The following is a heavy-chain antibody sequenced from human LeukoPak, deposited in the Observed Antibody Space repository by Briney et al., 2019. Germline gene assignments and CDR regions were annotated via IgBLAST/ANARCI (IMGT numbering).Heavy chain of an antibody. D-gene: IGHD1-26*01. CDR1: GFTFSSYA. CDR2: ISGSGGST. Sequence: GGSLRLSCAASGFTFSSYAMSWVRQAPGKGLEWVSAISGSGGSTYYADSVKGRFTISRDNSKNTLYLQMNSLRAEDTAVYYRANQEWELQGADYWGQGTLVTVSS. J-gene: IGHJ4*02. CDR3: ANQEWELQGADY. V-gene: IGHV3-23*01.